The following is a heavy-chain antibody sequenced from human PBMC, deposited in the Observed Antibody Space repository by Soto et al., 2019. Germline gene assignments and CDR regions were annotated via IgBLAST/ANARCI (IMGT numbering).Heavy chain of an antibody. J-gene: IGHJ6*02. CDR2: ISYDGSNK. CDR3: ARAYDSSSWTRNAGYYGMDV. Sequence: GGSLRLSCAASGFTFSSYAMHWVRQAPGKGLEWVAVISYDGSNKYYADSVKGRFTISRDNSKNTLYLQMNSLRAEDTAVYYCARAYDSSSWTRNAGYYGMDVWGQGTTVTVSS. V-gene: IGHV3-30-3*01. D-gene: IGHD6-13*01. CDR1: GFTFSSYA.